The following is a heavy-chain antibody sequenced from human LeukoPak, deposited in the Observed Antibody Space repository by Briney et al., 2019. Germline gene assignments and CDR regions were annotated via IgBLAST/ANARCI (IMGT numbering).Heavy chain of an antibody. V-gene: IGHV4-4*02. CDR3: AKIRGYCSSTSCTPALYYYYGMDV. J-gene: IGHJ6*02. Sequence: SETLSLTCAVSGGSISSSNWWSWVRQPPGKGLLWIGEIYHSGSTNYNPSLKSRVTISVDKSKNQFSLKLSSVTAADTAVYYCAKIRGYCSSTSCTPALYYYYGMDVWGQGTTVTVSS. CDR1: GGSISSSNW. D-gene: IGHD2-2*01. CDR2: IYHSGST.